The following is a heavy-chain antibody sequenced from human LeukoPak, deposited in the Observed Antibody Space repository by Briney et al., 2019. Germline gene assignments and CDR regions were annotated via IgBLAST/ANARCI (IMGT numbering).Heavy chain of an antibody. CDR2: IIPIFGTA. CDR1: GCTFSSYA. V-gene: IGHV1-69*13. D-gene: IGHD2-21*02. Sequence: SVKVSCKASGCTFSSYAISWVRQAPGQGLEWMGGIIPIFGTANYAQKFQGRVTITADESTSTAYMELSSLRSEDTAVYYCAREYCGGDCYDYYFDYWGQGTLVTVSS. J-gene: IGHJ4*02. CDR3: AREYCGGDCYDYYFDY.